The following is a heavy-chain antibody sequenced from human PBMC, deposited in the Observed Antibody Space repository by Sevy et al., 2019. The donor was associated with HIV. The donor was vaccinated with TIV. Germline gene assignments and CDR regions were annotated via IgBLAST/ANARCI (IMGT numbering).Heavy chain of an antibody. V-gene: IGHV4-61*01. CDR1: GASVRDGSYY. Sequence: SENLSLTCTVSGASVRDGSYYWTWIRQPPGKGLEWIGYIYFTGYTNYKPSLKSRVTISVDTSKNQFSLRMRSVTAADAVVYCCATDQYYDFGTGVYGVDVWGRGTTVTVSS. D-gene: IGHD3-3*01. CDR3: ATDQYYDFGTGVYGVDV. CDR2: IYFTGYT. J-gene: IGHJ6*02.